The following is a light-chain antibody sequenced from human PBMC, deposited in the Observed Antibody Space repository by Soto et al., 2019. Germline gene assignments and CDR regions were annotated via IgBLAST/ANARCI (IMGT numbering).Light chain of an antibody. CDR3: SSYTGSNTYF. Sequence: QSVLTQPPSASGSPGQSVTISCTGTSSDIGRYNYVSWYQQRPGKAPKLMIYDLSQRPSGVPDRFSGSKSGNTASLTVSGLQTEDEADYYCSSYTGSNTYFFGTGTKVTVL. J-gene: IGLJ1*01. CDR1: SSDIGRYNY. CDR2: DLS. V-gene: IGLV2-8*01.